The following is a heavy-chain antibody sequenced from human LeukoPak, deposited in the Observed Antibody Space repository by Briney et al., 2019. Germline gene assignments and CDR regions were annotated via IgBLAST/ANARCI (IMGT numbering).Heavy chain of an antibody. Sequence: SVKVSCKASGGTFSSYAISWVRQAPGQGLEWMGGIIPIFGTASYAQKFQGRVTITADESTSTAYMELSSLRSEDTAVYYCARVLVRNLGATYYFDYWGQGTLVTVSS. CDR3: ARVLVRNLGATYYFDY. CDR2: IIPIFGTA. CDR1: GGTFSSYA. D-gene: IGHD1-26*01. V-gene: IGHV1-69*13. J-gene: IGHJ4*02.